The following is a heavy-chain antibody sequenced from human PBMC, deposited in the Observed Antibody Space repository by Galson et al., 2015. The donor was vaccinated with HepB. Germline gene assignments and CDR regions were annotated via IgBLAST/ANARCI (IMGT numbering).Heavy chain of an antibody. Sequence: SLRLSCAASGFTVSSNYMSWVRQAPGKGLEWISFIYRGGSTSYADAVKGRFTISRDNAKNTVYLQMNNLRDEDTAVYYCTRAVSEYNFGTYFYHMDVWGKESAITV. D-gene: IGHD5-18*01. V-gene: IGHV3-53*01. CDR2: IYRGGST. CDR3: TRAVSEYNFGTYFYHMDV. J-gene: IGHJ6*03. CDR1: GFTVSSNY.